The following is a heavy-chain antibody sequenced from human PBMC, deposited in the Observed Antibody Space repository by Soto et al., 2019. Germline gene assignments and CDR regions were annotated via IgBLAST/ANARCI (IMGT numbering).Heavy chain of an antibody. D-gene: IGHD3-3*01. CDR3: ARHGAGTTYYDFWSGYPFDY. CDR2: IYYSGST. J-gene: IGHJ4*02. CDR1: GGSISSYY. V-gene: IGHV4-59*08. Sequence: QVQLQESGPGLAKPSETLSLTCTVSGGSISSYYWSWIRQPPGKGLEWIGYIYYSGSTNYNPSLKSRVTISVDTSKNQFSLKLSSVTAADTAVYYCARHGAGTTYYDFWSGYPFDYWGQGTLVTVSS.